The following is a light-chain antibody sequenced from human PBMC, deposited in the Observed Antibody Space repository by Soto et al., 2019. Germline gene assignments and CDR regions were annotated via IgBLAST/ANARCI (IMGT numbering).Light chain of an antibody. Sequence: QSVLTQPPSLSAAPGQKVTISCSGSRSNIGKNYVSWYRHFPGAAPKLLIYDNNNRPSGIPERFSGSKSGTSATLGITGLQTGDDAEYYWGTWDSSLTTVVFGGGTTVTVL. CDR1: RSNIGKNY. V-gene: IGLV1-51*01. J-gene: IGLJ3*02. CDR3: GTWDSSLTTVV. CDR2: DNN.